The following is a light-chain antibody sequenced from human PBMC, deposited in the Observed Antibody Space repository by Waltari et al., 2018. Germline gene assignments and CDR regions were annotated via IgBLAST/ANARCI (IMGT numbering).Light chain of an antibody. CDR2: EVI. Sequence: QSALTQPASVSGSPGQSITISCTGTRNNVGSYDLVSWYQFRPGEVPKLLIYEVIKRPSGVSDRFSGSKSGNTASLTVSGLQAEDEADYYCSSYAGSNNLVFGGGTKLTVL. V-gene: IGLV2-23*02. CDR3: SSYAGSNNLV. J-gene: IGLJ2*01. CDR1: RNNVGSYDL.